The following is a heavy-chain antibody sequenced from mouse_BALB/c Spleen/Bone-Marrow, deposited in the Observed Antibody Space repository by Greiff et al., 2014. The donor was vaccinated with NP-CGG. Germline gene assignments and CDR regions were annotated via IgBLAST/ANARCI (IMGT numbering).Heavy chain of an antibody. Sequence: EVQLVESGGGLVQPGGSLRLSCATSGFTFTDYYMGWVRQPPGKALEWLGFIRNKANGYTTEYSASVKGRFTISRDNSQSILYLQMNTLRAEDSATYYCARDKNYGSYWYFDVWGAGTTVTVSS. CDR2: IRNKANGYTT. CDR3: ARDKNYGSYWYFDV. D-gene: IGHD2-1*01. CDR1: GFTFTDYY. J-gene: IGHJ1*01. V-gene: IGHV7-3*02.